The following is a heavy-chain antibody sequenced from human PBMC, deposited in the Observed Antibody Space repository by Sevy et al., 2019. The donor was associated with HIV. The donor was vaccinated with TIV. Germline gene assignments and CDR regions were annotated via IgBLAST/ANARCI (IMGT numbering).Heavy chain of an antibody. CDR1: GDSITSLY. CDR3: AGENAWGTGYS. V-gene: IGHV4-59*08. CDR2: IYYNGNT. Sequence: SETLSLTCTVSGDSITSLYWGWIRQPPGKGLEWIANIYYNGNTNYNPSLKSRVTISLDTSKNQFSLRLSSVTAADTAIYYCAGENAWGTGYSWGQGTLVTVSS. D-gene: IGHD1-26*01. J-gene: IGHJ4*02.